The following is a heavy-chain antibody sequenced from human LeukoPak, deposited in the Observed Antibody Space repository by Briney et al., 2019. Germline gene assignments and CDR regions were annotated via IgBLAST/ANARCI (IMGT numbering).Heavy chain of an antibody. CDR3: AKGDLEN. J-gene: IGHJ4*02. CDR1: EFIFTSYA. Sequence: GGSLRLSCAASEFIFTSYAMSRARQAPGKGLEWVATMTHDGSDEYYLDSVKGRFTISRDSAKNSIYLQMNSLRVEDTSTYYCAKGDLENWGQGTLVTVSS. CDR2: MTHDGSDE. V-gene: IGHV3-7*01.